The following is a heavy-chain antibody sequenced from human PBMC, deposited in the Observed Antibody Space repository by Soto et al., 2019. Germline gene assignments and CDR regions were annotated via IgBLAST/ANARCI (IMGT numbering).Heavy chain of an antibody. CDR3: AHRGYSYGYFDY. CDR1: GFSLSTSGVG. V-gene: IGHV2-5*02. D-gene: IGHD5-18*01. CDR2: IYWDDDK. Sequence: QITLKESGPTLVKPTQTLTLTCTFSGFSLSTSGVGVGWIRQPPGKALEWLALIYWDDDKRYSPSLKSRLTHTKDTPKNQVVLTRTNMDPVDTATYYCAHRGYSYGYFDYWGQGTLVTVSS. J-gene: IGHJ4*02.